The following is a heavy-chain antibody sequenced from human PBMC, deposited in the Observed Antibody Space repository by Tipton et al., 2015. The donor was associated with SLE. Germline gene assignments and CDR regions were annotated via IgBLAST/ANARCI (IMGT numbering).Heavy chain of an antibody. CDR1: GGSISSGGYY. J-gene: IGHJ5*02. CDR2: IYYSGST. CDR3: ARHKDFLEWLSSANWFGP. D-gene: IGHD3-3*01. V-gene: IGHV4-31*03. Sequence: TLSLTCTVSGGSISSGGYYWSWIRQHPGKGLEWIGYIYYSGSTYYNPSLKSRVTISVDTSKNQFFLRLRSVTAADTAVYYCARHKDFLEWLSSANWFGPWGQGTLVTVSS.